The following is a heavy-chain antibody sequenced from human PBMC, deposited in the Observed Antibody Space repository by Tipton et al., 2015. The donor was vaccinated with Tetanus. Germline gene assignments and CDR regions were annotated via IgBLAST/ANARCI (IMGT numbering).Heavy chain of an antibody. CDR2: ISAYNGNT. CDR3: ARGGYSYGLRNRYYYYGMDV. J-gene: IGHJ6*02. CDR1: GYTFTSYG. V-gene: IGHV1-18*01. D-gene: IGHD5-18*01. Sequence: QSGAEVKKPGASVKVSCKASGYTFTSYGISWVRQAPGQGLEWMGWISAYNGNTNYAQKLQGRVTMTTDTSTSTAHMELRSLRSEDTAVYYCARGGYSYGLRNRYYYYGMDVWGQGTTVTVSS.